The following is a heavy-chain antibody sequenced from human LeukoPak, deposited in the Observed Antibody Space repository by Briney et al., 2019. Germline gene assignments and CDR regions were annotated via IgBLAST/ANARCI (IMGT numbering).Heavy chain of an antibody. V-gene: IGHV3-33*01. CDR1: GFTFSSYG. D-gene: IGHD5-12*01. CDR3: ARDSTKHSGYDDFDY. J-gene: IGHJ4*02. Sequence: HPGRSLRLSCAASGFTFSSYGMHWVRQAPGKGLEWVAVIWYDGSNKYYADSVKGRFTISRDNSKNTLYLQMNSLRAEDTAVYYCARDSTKHSGYDDFDYWGQGTLVTVSS. CDR2: IWYDGSNK.